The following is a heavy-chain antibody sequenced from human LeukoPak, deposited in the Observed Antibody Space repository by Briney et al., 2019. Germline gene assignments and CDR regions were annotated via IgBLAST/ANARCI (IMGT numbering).Heavy chain of an antibody. CDR1: GFAVKSSY. J-gene: IGHJ4*02. D-gene: IGHD3-16*01. CDR2: ISGSGGST. V-gene: IGHV3-23*01. CDR3: AKRMITFGGVNYDY. Sequence: GGSLRLSCAASGFAVKSSYMNWVRQAPGKGLEWVSAISGSGGSTYYADSVKGRFTISRDNSKNTLYLQMNSLRAEDTAVYYCAKRMITFGGVNYDYWGQGTLVTVSS.